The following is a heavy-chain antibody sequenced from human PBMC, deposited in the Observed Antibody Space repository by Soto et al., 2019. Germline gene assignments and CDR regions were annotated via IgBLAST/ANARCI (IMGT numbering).Heavy chain of an antibody. CDR3: TTGLSNGYYNFDY. Sequence: GGSLRLSCAASGFTSSNAWMTWVRQAPGKGLEWVGRIKSKTDGGTTDYVAPVKGRFTISRDDSKNTLYLQMNSLKTEDTAVYYCTTGLSNGYYNFDYWGQGTPVTVSS. V-gene: IGHV3-15*01. CDR2: IKSKTDGGTT. D-gene: IGHD3-22*01. J-gene: IGHJ4*02. CDR1: GFTSSNAW.